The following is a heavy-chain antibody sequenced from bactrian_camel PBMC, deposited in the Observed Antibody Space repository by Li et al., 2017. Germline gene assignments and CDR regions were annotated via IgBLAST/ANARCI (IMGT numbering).Heavy chain of an antibody. CDR1: KYPTSTYC. CDR3: AADSGLACFRNGPEAWTYRY. V-gene: IGHV3S1*01. Sequence: VQLVESGGGSVQDGGSLKLSCIAAPKYPTSTYCMAWFRQGAGKQREAVATTYTGVGYGRTWYADSVKDRFTISRDGARNTLYLQMNSLKPEDTAMYYCAADSGLACFRNGPEAWTYRYWGQGTQVTVS. J-gene: IGHJ4*01. CDR2: TYTGVGYGRT.